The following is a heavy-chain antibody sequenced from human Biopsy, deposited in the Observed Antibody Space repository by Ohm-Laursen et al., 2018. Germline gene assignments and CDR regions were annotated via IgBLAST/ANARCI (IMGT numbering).Heavy chain of an antibody. CDR2: INPNSGNA. CDR1: GYTFAGYY. CDR3: ARVPAYPSIDGYYGLDL. Sequence: ASVKVSCKASGYTFAGYYLHWVRQAPGHGLAWMGWINPNSGNANYAQSFQGRLTVTRDTSISTAYMELTSLTFDDTAIYYCARVPAYPSIDGYYGLDLWGQGTTVIVSS. V-gene: IGHV1-2*02. D-gene: IGHD3-9*01. J-gene: IGHJ6*02.